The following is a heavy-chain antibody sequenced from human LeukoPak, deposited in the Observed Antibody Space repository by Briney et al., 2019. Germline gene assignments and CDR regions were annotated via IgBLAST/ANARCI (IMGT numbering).Heavy chain of an antibody. J-gene: IGHJ6*03. CDR3: ARTYYYGSGSYTYYYYYMDV. D-gene: IGHD3-10*01. CDR2: IIPIFGTA. V-gene: IGHV1-69*06. Sequence: GASVKVSCKASGYTFTSYYMHWVRQAPGQGLEWMGGIIPIFGTANYAQKFQGRVTITADKSTSTAYMELSSLRSEDTAVYYCARTYYYGSGSYTYYYYYMDVWGKGTTVTVSS. CDR1: GYTFTSYY.